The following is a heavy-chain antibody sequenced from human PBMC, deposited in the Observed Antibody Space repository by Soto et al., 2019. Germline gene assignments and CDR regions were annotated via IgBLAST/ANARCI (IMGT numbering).Heavy chain of an antibody. CDR1: GGSISSSNW. Sequence: PSETLSLTCAVSGGSISSSNWWSWVRQPPGKGLEWIGYIYYSGSTNYNPSLKSRVTISVDTSKNQFSLKLSSVTAADTAVYYCARSGTYYDILTGYYPRWWFDPWGQGTLVTVSS. CDR2: IYYSGST. J-gene: IGHJ5*02. CDR3: ARSGTYYDILTGYYPRWWFDP. V-gene: IGHV4-4*02. D-gene: IGHD3-9*01.